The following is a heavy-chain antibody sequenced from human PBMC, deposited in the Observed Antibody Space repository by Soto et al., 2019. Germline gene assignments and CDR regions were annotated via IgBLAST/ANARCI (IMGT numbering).Heavy chain of an antibody. CDR1: GFTFGTYA. CDR2: ITGSGGST. CDR3: AKDRSVDTRDWFDP. V-gene: IGHV3-23*01. J-gene: IGHJ5*02. D-gene: IGHD5-18*01. Sequence: HPGGSLRLSCAASGFTFGTYAMNWVRQAPGKGLEWVSGITGSGGSTYYADSVKGRFTISRDNSKNTLYLQMNSLRGDDTAVYYCAKDRSVDTRDWFDPGGQGTLVTVSS.